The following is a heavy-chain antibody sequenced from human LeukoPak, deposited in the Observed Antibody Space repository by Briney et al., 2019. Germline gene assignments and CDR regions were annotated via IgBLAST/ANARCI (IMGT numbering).Heavy chain of an antibody. CDR3: ARSQNYYGSGDY. Sequence: SETLSLTCIVSGDSVSNGNYYWSWLRQPPGKALEWIGYIYYTGSTYYNPSLEGRVTISVDTSRNHFSVKLNSVTAADTAVYYCARSQNYYGSGDYWSQGTLVTVSS. D-gene: IGHD3-10*01. J-gene: IGHJ4*02. CDR2: IYYTGST. V-gene: IGHV4-61*03. CDR1: GDSVSNGNYY.